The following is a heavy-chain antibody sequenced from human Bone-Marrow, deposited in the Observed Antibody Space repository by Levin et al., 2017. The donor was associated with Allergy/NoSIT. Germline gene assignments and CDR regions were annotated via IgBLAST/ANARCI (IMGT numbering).Heavy chain of an antibody. V-gene: IGHV1-69*13. Sequence: ASVKVSCKASGGSFSTYGISWVRQAPGQGLEWMGGIIPMFGTTNYEQKFQGRVTITADDSRSTAYMELSRLRSDDTAVYYCARTRSGVDWYFDLWGRGTLVTVSS. CDR3: ARTRSGVDWYFDL. J-gene: IGHJ2*01. CDR1: GGSFSTYG. D-gene: IGHD2-15*01. CDR2: IIPMFGTT.